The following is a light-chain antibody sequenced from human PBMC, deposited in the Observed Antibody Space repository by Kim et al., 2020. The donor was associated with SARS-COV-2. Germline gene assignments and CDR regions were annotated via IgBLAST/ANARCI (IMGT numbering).Light chain of an antibody. Sequence: GQSVTISCTGTSSDVGGYDYVSWYQQHPGKAPKVIILDVNRRPSGLPDRFSGSKSGNTASLTISGLQAEDEADYYCCSYAGSYSWVFGGGTQLTVL. CDR3: CSYAGSYSWV. V-gene: IGLV2-11*01. CDR2: DVN. CDR1: SSDVGGYDY. J-gene: IGLJ3*02.